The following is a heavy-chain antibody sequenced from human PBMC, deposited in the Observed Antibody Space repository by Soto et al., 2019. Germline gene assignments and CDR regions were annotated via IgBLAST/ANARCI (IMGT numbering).Heavy chain of an antibody. CDR2: ISTYSGDT. D-gene: IGHD4-17*01. CDR1: GYTFFTYD. V-gene: IGHV1-18*01. CDR3: AGHHGPKTSENWFDP. Sequence: QVHLVQSGVEVKTPGASVKVSCQASGYTFFTYDISWVRQAPGQGLEWMGWISTYSGDTKYAQKFQGRVTMTTDTSTTTAYLELRSLRSDDSAGYYCAGHHGPKTSENWFDPWGQGTLVTASS. J-gene: IGHJ5*02.